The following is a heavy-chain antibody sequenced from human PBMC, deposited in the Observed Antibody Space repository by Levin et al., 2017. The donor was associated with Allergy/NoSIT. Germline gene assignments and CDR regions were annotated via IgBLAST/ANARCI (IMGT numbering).Heavy chain of an antibody. J-gene: IGHJ4*02. CDR2: TGISGDT. CDR1: GFTFSRYD. Sequence: GESLKISCAASGFTFSRYDMHWVRQLPGKRLEWVSATGISGDTYYPGSVKGRFTISRDDAKNFLYLQMNNLRPGDTAVYYWARETGMGSAGWGGLDYWGQGTLVTVSS. V-gene: IGHV3-13*04. CDR3: ARETGMGSAGWGGLDY. D-gene: IGHD2-15*01.